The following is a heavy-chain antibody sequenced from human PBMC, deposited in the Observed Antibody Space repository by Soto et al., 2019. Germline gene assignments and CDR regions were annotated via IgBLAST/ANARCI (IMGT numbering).Heavy chain of an antibody. CDR3: ARDHRYYDFWSGVLEVYGMDV. D-gene: IGHD3-3*01. J-gene: IGHJ6*02. CDR2: ISYDGSNK. CDR1: GFTFSSYA. V-gene: IGHV3-30-3*01. Sequence: GGSLRLSCAASGFTFSSYAMHWVRQAPGKGLEWVAVISYDGSNKYYADSVKGRFTISRDNSKNTLYLQMNSLRAEDTAVYYCARDHRYYDFWSGVLEVYGMDVWGQGTTVTVSS.